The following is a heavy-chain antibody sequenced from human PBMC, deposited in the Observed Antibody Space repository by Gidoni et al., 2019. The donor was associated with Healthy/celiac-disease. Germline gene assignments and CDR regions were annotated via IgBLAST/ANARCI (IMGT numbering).Heavy chain of an antibody. D-gene: IGHD3-22*01. Sequence: QVQLVQSGAEVKTPGSSVTVPCKDSGGTFSSYALRWVRQAPGQGLEWMGRIIPILGIANYAQKFQGRVTMTADKSTSTAYMELSSLRSEDTAVYYCARFGDYYDSSGYSKDAFDIWGQGTMVTVSS. V-gene: IGHV1-69*04. J-gene: IGHJ3*02. CDR3: ARFGDYYDSSGYSKDAFDI. CDR1: GGTFSSYA. CDR2: IIPILGIA.